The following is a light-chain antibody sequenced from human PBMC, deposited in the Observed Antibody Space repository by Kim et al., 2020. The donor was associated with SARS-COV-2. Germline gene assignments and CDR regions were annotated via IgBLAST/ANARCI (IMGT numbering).Light chain of an antibody. Sequence: PGQKAKMTCGGNNIGSKDVHWYQQKPGQAPVVVMFHDTDRPSGIPERFSGSNSGNTATLTISRVEAGDEADYYCQVWDSTSDHCVFGPGTKVTVL. J-gene: IGLJ1*01. V-gene: IGLV3-21*02. CDR2: HDT. CDR1: NIGSKD. CDR3: QVWDSTSDHCV.